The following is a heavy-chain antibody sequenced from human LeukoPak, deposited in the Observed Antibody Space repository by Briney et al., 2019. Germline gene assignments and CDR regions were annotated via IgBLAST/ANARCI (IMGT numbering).Heavy chain of an antibody. V-gene: IGHV4-59*01. D-gene: IGHD1-1*01. CDR2: IYYSGST. CDR1: GDSICSYY. J-gene: IGHJ3*02. Sequence: SETLSLSCTVSGDSICSYYWCWVWQPPGEGLEWIGYIYYSGSTNYNPSLKSRVTISIDTSKNQFSLKLSSVTAADTAVYYCARASGTTAFDIWGQGTMVTVSS. CDR3: ARASGTTAFDI.